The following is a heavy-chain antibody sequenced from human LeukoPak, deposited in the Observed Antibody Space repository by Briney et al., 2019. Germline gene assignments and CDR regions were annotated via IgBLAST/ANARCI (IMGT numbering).Heavy chain of an antibody. CDR2: ISYDGSNK. D-gene: IGHD3-10*01. CDR3: ARDSGSYPDY. V-gene: IGHV3-30*04. J-gene: IGHJ4*02. Sequence: PGRSLRLSCAASGFTFSSYAMHWVRQAPGKGLEWVAVISYDGSNKYYADSVKGRFTISRDNSKNTLYLQMNSLRPEDTAVYYCARDSGSYPDYWGQGTLVTVSS. CDR1: GFTFSSYA.